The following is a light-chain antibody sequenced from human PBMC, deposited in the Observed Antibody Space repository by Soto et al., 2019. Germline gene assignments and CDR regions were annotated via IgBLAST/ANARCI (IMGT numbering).Light chain of an antibody. V-gene: IGKV1-39*01. Sequence: DIQMTQSPSSLSAFVGDRVSISFRASQSIGSYLSWYQQKPGRAPTLLIYATSSFQSGVPSRFSGSGSGTHFTLTISSLQPDDFATYYCQHTYISPRTVGQGTKVEIK. CDR2: ATS. CDR3: QHTYISPRT. J-gene: IGKJ1*01. CDR1: QSIGSY.